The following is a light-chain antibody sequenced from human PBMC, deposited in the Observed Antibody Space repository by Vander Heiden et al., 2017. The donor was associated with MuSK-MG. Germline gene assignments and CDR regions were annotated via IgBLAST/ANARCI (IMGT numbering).Light chain of an antibody. CDR2: DDR. CDR1: TLGTKS. V-gene: IGLV3-21*02. Sequence: SYVLTPPPPVPVAPGQTDRITCCGTTLGTKSVHWHRQRPGQAPVLVIYDDRDRPSEIPVRSSGSNSGNTATLTINRVEAGEEADYYCQIWDTRSEYVFGTGTTVTVL. CDR3: QIWDTRSEYV. J-gene: IGLJ1*01.